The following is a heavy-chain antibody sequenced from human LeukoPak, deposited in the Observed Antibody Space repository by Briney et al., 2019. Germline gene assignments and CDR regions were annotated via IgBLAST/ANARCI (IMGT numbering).Heavy chain of an antibody. D-gene: IGHD3-22*01. CDR1: GFTFSSYA. CDR2: VSPSGGSP. J-gene: IGHJ4*02. Sequence: GGSLRHSCSASGFTFSSYAMHWVRQPPGKGLEYVSSVSPSGGSPYYADSVKGRFSISRDNAKNTLYLQMSSLRPEDTAVYYCVKCVSPVGYSSGYYYDHWGQGTLVTVSS. V-gene: IGHV3-64D*09. CDR3: VKCVSPVGYSSGYYYDH.